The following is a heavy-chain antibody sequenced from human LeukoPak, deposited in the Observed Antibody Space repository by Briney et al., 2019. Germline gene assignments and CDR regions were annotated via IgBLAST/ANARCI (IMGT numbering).Heavy chain of an antibody. Sequence: ASVKVSCKASGGTFSSYAISWVRQAPGQGLEWMGWINPNSGGTNYAQKFQGRVTMTRDTSISTAYMELSRLRSDDTAVYYCARVSEWPFDYWGQGTLVTVSS. D-gene: IGHD3-3*01. J-gene: IGHJ4*02. V-gene: IGHV1-2*02. CDR3: ARVSEWPFDY. CDR2: INPNSGGT. CDR1: GGTFSSYA.